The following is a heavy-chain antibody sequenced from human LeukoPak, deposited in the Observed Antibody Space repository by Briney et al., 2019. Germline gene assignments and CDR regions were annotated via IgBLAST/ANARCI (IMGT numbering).Heavy chain of an antibody. V-gene: IGHV3-33*01. CDR2: IWYDGSGK. Sequence: GGSLRLSCAASGFAFSTYSMHWVRQAPGKGLEWVAVIWYDGSGKYYADSVTGRFTISRDNSKNTLYLQMNSLRAEDTAVYYCARDRFVELPHDYWGRGTLVTVSS. J-gene: IGHJ4*02. D-gene: IGHD3-10*01. CDR3: ARDRFVELPHDY. CDR1: GFAFSTYS.